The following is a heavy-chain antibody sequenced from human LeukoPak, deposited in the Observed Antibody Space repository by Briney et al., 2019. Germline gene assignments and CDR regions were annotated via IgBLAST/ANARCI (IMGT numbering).Heavy chain of an antibody. CDR3: VRGDRYFFDF. D-gene: IGHD1-14*01. CDR2: IGNTGRTI. J-gene: IGHJ4*02. V-gene: IGHV3-48*03. Sequence: PGGSLRLSCAASGFTFSSYEMNWVRQAPGRGLEWVSYIGNTGRTIYYADSVQGRFTISRDNAKNSLYLQMNSLRAEDTAIYYCVRGDRYFFDFWGQGTLATVSS. CDR1: GFTFSSYE.